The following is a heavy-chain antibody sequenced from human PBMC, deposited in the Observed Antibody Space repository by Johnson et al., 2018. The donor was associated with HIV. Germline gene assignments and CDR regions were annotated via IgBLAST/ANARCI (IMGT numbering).Heavy chain of an antibody. CDR2: IRYDGSNN. D-gene: IGHD1-14*01. V-gene: IGHV3-30*02. CDR1: GFTFSSYG. CDR3: VRDDRPEGFDI. J-gene: IGHJ3*02. Sequence: QVQLVESGGGVVQPGGSLRLSCVASGFTFSSYGMHWVRQAPGKGLEWVAFIRYDGSNNYYADSVKGRFTISRDNSKNTRYLQMSSLRAEDTALYYCVRDDRPEGFDIWGQGTMVTVSS.